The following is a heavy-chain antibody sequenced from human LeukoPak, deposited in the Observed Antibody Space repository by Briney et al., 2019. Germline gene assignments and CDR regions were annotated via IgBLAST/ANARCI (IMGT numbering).Heavy chain of an antibody. CDR2: ISSSGDNA. V-gene: IGHV3-23*01. CDR3: AKSSGYSSTWYDY. CDR1: GFTFSNYA. D-gene: IGHD6-13*01. J-gene: IGHJ4*02. Sequence: QPGGSLRLSCAASGFTFSNYAMNWVRQAPGKGLEWVSLISSSGDNAYYADSVRGRFTISGDNSKNTLYLQMNSLRAEDTAIYYCAKSSGYSSTWYDYWGPGTLVTVSS.